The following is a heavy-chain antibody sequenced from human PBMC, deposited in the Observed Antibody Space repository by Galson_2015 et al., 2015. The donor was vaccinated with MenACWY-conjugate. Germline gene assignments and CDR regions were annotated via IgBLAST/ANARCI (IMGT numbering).Heavy chain of an antibody. CDR2: IYFSGST. V-gene: IGHV4-39*07. CDR1: GGSISSTTYY. CDR3: ARDRWGCWLDP. J-gene: IGHJ5*02. Sequence: LSLTCTVSGGSISSTTYYWGWIRQPPGKGLEWIGSIYFSGSTYYNPSLKSRVTMSVDTSKNQFSLKLNSVTAADTAVYYCARDRWGCWLDPWGQGARVTVSS. D-gene: IGHD2-21*01.